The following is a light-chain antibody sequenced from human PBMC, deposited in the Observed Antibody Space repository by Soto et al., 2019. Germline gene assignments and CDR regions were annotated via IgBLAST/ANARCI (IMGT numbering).Light chain of an antibody. V-gene: IGLV2-14*03. CDR2: GVS. Sequence: QSALTQPASVSGSPGQSITISCTGTSSDVGGYNSVSWYQQHPGKAPKLMIYGVSNRPSGLFNRFSGSKSVNTASLTISGLQSEDEADYYCGSFIRSSALGLCVFGTGTKLTVL. CDR3: GSFIRSSALGLCV. J-gene: IGLJ1*01. CDR1: SSDVGGYNS.